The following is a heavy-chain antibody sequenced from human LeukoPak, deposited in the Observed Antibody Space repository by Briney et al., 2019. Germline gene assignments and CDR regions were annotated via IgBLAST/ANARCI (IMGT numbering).Heavy chain of an antibody. CDR1: GFTFSSSW. Sequence: GGSLRLSCAASGFTFSSSWMTWVRQAPGKGLQCVANIKKDGSEKNYVDSVKGRFTISRDNAKNSLWLQMNSLRAEDSAVYYCARLRRNSDRSGFYYYYDNWGQGTLVTVS. D-gene: IGHD3-22*01. J-gene: IGHJ4*02. CDR3: ARLRRNSDRSGFYYYYDN. V-gene: IGHV3-7*01. CDR2: IKKDGSEK.